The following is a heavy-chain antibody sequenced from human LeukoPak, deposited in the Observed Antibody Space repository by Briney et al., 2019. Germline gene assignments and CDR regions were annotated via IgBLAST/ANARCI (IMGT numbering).Heavy chain of an antibody. J-gene: IGHJ3*02. CDR1: GGSISSYY. CDR3: ARAASSSWHAFDI. D-gene: IGHD6-13*01. Sequence: SETLSLTCTVSGGSISSYYWSWIRQPPGKGLEWIGYIYYSGSTNYNPSLKSRVTISVDTSKNQFSLKLSSVTAADTAVYYCARAASSSWHAFDIWGQGTMVTVSS. V-gene: IGHV4-59*08. CDR2: IYYSGST.